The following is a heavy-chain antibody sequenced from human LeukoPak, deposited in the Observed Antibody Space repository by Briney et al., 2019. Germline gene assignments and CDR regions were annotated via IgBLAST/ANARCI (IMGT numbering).Heavy chain of an antibody. CDR1: GDSVSSNRAA. D-gene: IGHD6-19*01. J-gene: IGHJ4*02. CDR3: AREGPVRNFDY. Sequence: SQAVSLTCAISGDSVSSNRAAGHWIRQSPSRGLEGLGRTYYRSKWYNDYAVSVKSRITINPDPSTNQFSLELNSVTPEDTAVYYCAREGPVRNFDYWGPGTLVTVSS. CDR2: TYYRSKWYN. V-gene: IGHV6-1*01.